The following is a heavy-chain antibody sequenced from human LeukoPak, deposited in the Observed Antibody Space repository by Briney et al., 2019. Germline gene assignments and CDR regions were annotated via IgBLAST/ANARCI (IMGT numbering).Heavy chain of an antibody. CDR3: ANPAASASGGY. Sequence: GGSLRLSCAASGFTFSSYAMSWVRQAPGKGLEWVSGISGSGGSTYYADSVKGRFTISRDNSKKTLFMQMNSLRAEDTAAYYCANPAASASGGYWGQGTLVTVSS. CDR1: GFTFSSYA. CDR2: ISGSGGST. D-gene: IGHD3-16*01. J-gene: IGHJ4*02. V-gene: IGHV3-23*01.